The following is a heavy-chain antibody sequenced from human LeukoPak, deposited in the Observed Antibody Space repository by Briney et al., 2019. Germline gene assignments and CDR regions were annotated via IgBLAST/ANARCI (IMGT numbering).Heavy chain of an antibody. CDR1: GYTFTGYY. J-gene: IGHJ6*03. D-gene: IGHD1-1*01. CDR3: ARDLDPYYYYYMDV. V-gene: IGHV1-2*02. Sequence: ASVKVSCKASGYTFTGYYIHWVRQAPGQGLEWMGWINPNSDGTNYAQKFQGRVSMTRDTSISTAYMELSRLRSDDTAVYYCARDLDPYYYYYMDVWGKGTTVTISS. CDR2: INPNSDGT.